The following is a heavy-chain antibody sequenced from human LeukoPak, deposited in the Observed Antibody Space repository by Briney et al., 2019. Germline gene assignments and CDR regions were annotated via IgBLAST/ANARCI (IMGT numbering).Heavy chain of an antibody. CDR1: GYSISSGYY. CDR2: IYHSGST. J-gene: IGHJ4*02. CDR3: ARIQNTHDYGDLSFDY. V-gene: IGHV4-38-2*02. D-gene: IGHD4-17*01. Sequence: SETLSLTCTVSGYSISSGYYWGWIGQPPGKGLEWIGSIYHSGSTYYNPSLKSRVTISVDTSKNQFSLKLSSVTAADTAVYYCARIQNTHDYGDLSFDYWGQGTLVTVSS.